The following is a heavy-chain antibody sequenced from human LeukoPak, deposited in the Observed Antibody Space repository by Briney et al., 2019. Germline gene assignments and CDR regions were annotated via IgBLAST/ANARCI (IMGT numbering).Heavy chain of an antibody. Sequence: EGSLRLSCAASGFTFSSYEMNWVRQAPGKGLEWVSYISSSGSTVYYADSVKGRFTISRDNAKNSLYLQMNSLRAEDTAVYYCARTSSSMVYAMDYWGQGTLVTVSS. J-gene: IGHJ4*02. CDR2: ISSSGSTV. V-gene: IGHV3-48*03. CDR3: ARTSSSMVYAMDY. CDR1: GFTFSSYE. D-gene: IGHD2-8*01.